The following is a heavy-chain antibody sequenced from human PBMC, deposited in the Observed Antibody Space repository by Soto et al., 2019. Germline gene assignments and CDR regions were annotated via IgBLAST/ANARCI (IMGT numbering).Heavy chain of an antibody. CDR3: AYSTVTTDYYYYYGMDV. Sequence: PGESLKISCKGSGYSFTSYWISWVRQMPGKGLEWMGRIDPSDSYTNYSPSFQGHVTISADKSISTAYLQWSSLKASDTAMYYCAYSTVTTDYYYYYGMDVWGQGTTVTVYS. J-gene: IGHJ6*02. CDR2: IDPSDSYT. V-gene: IGHV5-10-1*01. D-gene: IGHD4-17*01. CDR1: GYSFTSYW.